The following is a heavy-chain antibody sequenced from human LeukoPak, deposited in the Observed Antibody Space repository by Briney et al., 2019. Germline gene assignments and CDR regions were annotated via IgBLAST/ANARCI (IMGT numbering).Heavy chain of an antibody. CDR3: ARALDSSGYSQMDY. CDR1: GYTFTAYY. Sequence: ASVRVSCKASGYTFTAYYMHWVRQAPGQGLELIAWINPDRDGAIYAQKFQGWVTMTRDTSISTAYMELSRLRSDDTAVYYCARALDSSGYSQMDYWGQGTLVTVSS. D-gene: IGHD3-22*01. V-gene: IGHV1-2*04. CDR2: INPDRDGA. J-gene: IGHJ4*02.